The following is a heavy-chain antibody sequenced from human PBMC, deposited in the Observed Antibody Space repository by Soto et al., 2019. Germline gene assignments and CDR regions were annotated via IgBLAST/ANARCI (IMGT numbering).Heavy chain of an antibody. J-gene: IGHJ5*02. CDR3: VWGYSSGWYGHWFDP. V-gene: IGHV4-39*01. CDR1: GGSISSSSYY. Sequence: SETLSLTCSVSGGSISSSSYYWCWIRQPPGKGLEWIGSIYYSGSTYYNPSLKSRVTISVDTSKNQFSLKLSSVTAADTAVYYCVWGYSSGWYGHWFDPWGQGTLVTVSS. CDR2: IYYSGST. D-gene: IGHD6-19*01.